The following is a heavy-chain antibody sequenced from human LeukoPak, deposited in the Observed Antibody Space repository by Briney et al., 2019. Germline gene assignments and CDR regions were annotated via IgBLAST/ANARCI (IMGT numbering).Heavy chain of an antibody. V-gene: IGHV3-30*18. CDR2: ISYDGSNK. Sequence: GGSLRLSCAASGFTFSNYAMHWVRQAPGKGLEWVAVISYDGSNKYYADSVKGRFTISRDNSKNTLYLQMNSLRAEDTAVYYCAKSGIGLDYWGQGTLVTVSS. D-gene: IGHD1-26*01. CDR1: GFTFSNYA. CDR3: AKSGIGLDY. J-gene: IGHJ4*02.